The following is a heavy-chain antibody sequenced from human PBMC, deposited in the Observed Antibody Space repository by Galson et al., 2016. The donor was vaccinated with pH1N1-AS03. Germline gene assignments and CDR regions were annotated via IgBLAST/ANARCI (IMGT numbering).Heavy chain of an antibody. CDR3: ARSGDYYDSSGYYWGQQYYFDY. CDR1: GFTVSTYS. V-gene: IGHV3-48*01. CDR2: ISKTGII. D-gene: IGHD3-22*01. J-gene: IGHJ4*02. Sequence: SLRLSCAASGFTVSTYSMDWVRQAPGKGLEWVSYISKTGIIYYADSVKGRFTVSRDNAKNSLLLQMNSLSAGDTAVYYCARSGDYYDSSGYYWGQQYYFDYWGRGTLVTVSS.